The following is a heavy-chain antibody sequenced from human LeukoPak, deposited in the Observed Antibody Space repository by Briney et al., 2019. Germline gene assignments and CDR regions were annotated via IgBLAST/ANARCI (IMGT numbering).Heavy chain of an antibody. CDR2: IIPIFGTA. V-gene: IGHV1-69*13. D-gene: IGHD6-6*01. CDR3: ARDRGEYSSSGSPFDC. J-gene: IGHJ4*02. Sequence: SVKVSCKASGYTFTSYGISWVRQAPGQGLEWMGGIIPIFGTANYAQKFQGRVTITADESTSTAYMELSSLRSEDTAVYYCARDRGEYSSSGSPFDCWGQGTLVTVSS. CDR1: GYTFTSYG.